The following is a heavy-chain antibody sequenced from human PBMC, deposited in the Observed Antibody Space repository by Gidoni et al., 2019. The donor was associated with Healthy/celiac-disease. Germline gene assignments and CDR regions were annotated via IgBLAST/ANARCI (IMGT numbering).Heavy chain of an antibody. CDR3: ARHSIAVSGTIGGFSHYFDY. J-gene: IGHJ4*02. D-gene: IGHD6-19*01. Sequence: QLQLQESGPGLVKPSETLSFTCTVSGGSISSSSYYWGWLRQPPGKGLEWIGGIYYSGSTYYNPSLKSRVTISVDTSKNQFSLKLSSVTAADTAVYYCARHSIAVSGTIGGFSHYFDYWGQGTLVTVSS. CDR2: IYYSGST. CDR1: GGSISSSSYY. V-gene: IGHV4-39*01.